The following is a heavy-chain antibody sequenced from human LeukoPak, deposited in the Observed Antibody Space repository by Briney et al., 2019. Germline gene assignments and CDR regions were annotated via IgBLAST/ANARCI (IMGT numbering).Heavy chain of an antibody. CDR2: IKSKTDAATT. CDR3: TTGTLSTATIWN. V-gene: IGHV3-15*01. CDR1: GFTFTNAW. Sequence: AGSLRLSCAASGFTFTNAWMTWVRQPPEKGLEWVGRIKSKTDAATTDYAAPVKGRFTVSRDDSKNTLYLQMNSLKTEDTAVYYCTTGTLSTATIWNWGQGTLVTVSS. D-gene: IGHD4-17*01. J-gene: IGHJ4*02.